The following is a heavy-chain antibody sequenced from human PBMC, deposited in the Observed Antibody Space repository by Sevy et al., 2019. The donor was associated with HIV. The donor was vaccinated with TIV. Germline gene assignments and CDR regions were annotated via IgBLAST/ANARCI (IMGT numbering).Heavy chain of an antibody. Sequence: GGSLRLSCAASGSSIESFAMNWVRQAPGKGLEWVAYISKSSSYIYYADSVKGRFTISRDNAKNSLFLQMNSLGAEDTAIYYCTRGSGIDYYEKGMDLWGQGTTVTVSS. J-gene: IGHJ6*02. V-gene: IGHV3-21*04. CDR2: ISKSSSYI. CDR3: TRGSGIDYYEKGMDL. CDR1: GSSIESFA. D-gene: IGHD3-10*01.